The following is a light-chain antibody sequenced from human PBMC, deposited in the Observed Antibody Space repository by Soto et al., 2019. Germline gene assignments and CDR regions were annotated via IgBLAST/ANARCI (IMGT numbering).Light chain of an antibody. J-gene: IGKJ2*01. CDR1: QDSRND. CDR2: GTS. V-gene: IGKV1-6*01. CDR3: LQDYIYPYT. Sequence: AIQMTQSPSSLSVSVGDRVTITCRASQDSRNDLGWYQQKPGKAPKLLIYGTSNLQSGVPSRFSGSGSGTDFNLTSSSLQPEDFAIYYCLQDYIYPYTFGQGTKLEIK.